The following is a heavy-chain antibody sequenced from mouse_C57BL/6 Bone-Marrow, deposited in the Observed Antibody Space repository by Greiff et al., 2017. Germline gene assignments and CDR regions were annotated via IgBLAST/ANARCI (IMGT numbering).Heavy chain of an antibody. CDR3: GRDDGYPDD. Sequence: VQLQESGAELARPGASVKLSCKASGYTFTSYGISWVKQRTGQGLEWIGEIYPRSGNTYYNEKFKGKATLTADKSSSTAYLELRSLTSEDSAVYFGGRDDGYPDDWGQGTTLTVSS. CDR1: GYTFTSYG. J-gene: IGHJ2*01. CDR2: IYPRSGNT. D-gene: IGHD2-3*01. V-gene: IGHV1-81*01.